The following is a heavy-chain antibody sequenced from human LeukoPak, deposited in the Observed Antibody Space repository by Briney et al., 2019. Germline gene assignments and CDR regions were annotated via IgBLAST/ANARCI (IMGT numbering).Heavy chain of an antibody. V-gene: IGHV3-66*01. J-gene: IGHJ3*02. CDR1: GFTFSSYA. CDR3: ARDYDGIDAFDI. Sequence: GGSLRLSCAASGFTFSSYAMHWVRQAPGKGLEWVSVIYSGGKTYYADSAKGRFTISRDNSKNTLFLQMNSLRAEDTAVYYCARDYDGIDAFDIWGQGTMVTVSS. D-gene: IGHD3-3*01. CDR2: IYSGGKT.